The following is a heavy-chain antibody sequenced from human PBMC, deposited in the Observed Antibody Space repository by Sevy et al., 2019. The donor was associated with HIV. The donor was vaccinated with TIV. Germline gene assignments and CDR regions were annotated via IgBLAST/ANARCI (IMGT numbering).Heavy chain of an antibody. J-gene: IGHJ5*02. CDR2: ISRSGSTI. Sequence: GGSLRLSCAASGFTFSDYYMSWIRQAPGKGLEWVSYISRSGSTINYADSVKGRFTISRDKAKNSLYLQINSLRAEDTAVYYCARENTMIEEPGWFDPWGQGTLVTVSS. D-gene: IGHD3-22*01. CDR3: ARENTMIEEPGWFDP. CDR1: GFTFSDYY. V-gene: IGHV3-11*01.